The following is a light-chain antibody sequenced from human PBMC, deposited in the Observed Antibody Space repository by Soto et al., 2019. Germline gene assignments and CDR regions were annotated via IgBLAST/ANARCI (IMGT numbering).Light chain of an antibody. CDR1: SSNIGAGYD. CDR3: QSYDSSLSAV. V-gene: IGLV1-40*01. CDR2: DNS. J-gene: IGLJ2*01. Sequence: QPVLTQPPSVSGAPGQRVTISCTGSSSNIGAGYDVHWYQQLPGTAPKLLIYDNSNRPSGVPDRFSGSKSGTSASLAITGLQAEDEADYYCQSYDSSLSAVFGGGTKLTVL.